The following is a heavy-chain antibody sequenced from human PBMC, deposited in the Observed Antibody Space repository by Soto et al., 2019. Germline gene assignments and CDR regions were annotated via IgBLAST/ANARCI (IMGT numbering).Heavy chain of an antibody. V-gene: IGHV3-30*18. CDR1: GFSFSSYG. Sequence: QVQLVESGGGVVQPGRSLRLSCAAAGFSFSSYGMHWVRQAPGKGLEWVAMISYDGTDEYYADSVKGRFTISRDNSKNAVYLQMHSLRAEDTAVYYCAKQESEWNDHFDYRGQGTLVTVSS. J-gene: IGHJ4*02. CDR3: AKQESEWNDHFDY. D-gene: IGHD1-1*01. CDR2: ISYDGTDE.